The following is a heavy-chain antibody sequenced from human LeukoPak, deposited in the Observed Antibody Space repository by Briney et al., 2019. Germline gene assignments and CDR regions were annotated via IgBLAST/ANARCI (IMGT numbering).Heavy chain of an antibody. CDR1: GFTFGKYW. Sequence: GGSLRLSCVASGFTFGKYWMSWVRQAPGKGLEWVSAISGSGGSTYYADSVKGRFTISRDNSKNTLYLQMNSLRAENTAVYYCAKAYYDFWSGYRYWGQGTLVTVSS. CDR3: AKAYYDFWSGYRY. D-gene: IGHD3-3*01. V-gene: IGHV3-23*01. J-gene: IGHJ4*02. CDR2: ISGSGGST.